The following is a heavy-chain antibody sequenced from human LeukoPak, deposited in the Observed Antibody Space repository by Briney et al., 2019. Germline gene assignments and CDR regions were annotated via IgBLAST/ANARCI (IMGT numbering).Heavy chain of an antibody. CDR2: INHSGST. Sequence: SETLSLTCAVYGGSFSGYYWSWIRQPPGKGLEWIGEINHSGSTNYNPSLKSRVTISVDTSKNQFSLKLSSVTAADTAVYYCARHITSSAAAGITIGRWAPHNWFDPWGQGTLVTVSS. J-gene: IGHJ5*02. CDR1: GGSFSGYY. V-gene: IGHV4-34*01. D-gene: IGHD6-13*01. CDR3: ARHITSSAAAGITIGRWAPHNWFDP.